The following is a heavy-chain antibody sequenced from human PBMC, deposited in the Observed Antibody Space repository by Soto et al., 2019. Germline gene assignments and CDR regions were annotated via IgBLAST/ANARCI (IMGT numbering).Heavy chain of an antibody. V-gene: IGHV3-23*01. CDR2: ISASGGLK. J-gene: IGHJ5*02. Sequence: PGGSLRLSCAASGFTFTNYAMTWVRQTPGKGLEWVSGISASGGLKYYADSVRGRFTVSRDNPKNILYLQMDNLRDEDTALYYCAREVGAPSGWLDPWGQGTQVTVSS. CDR3: AREVGAPSGWLDP. D-gene: IGHD1-26*01. CDR1: GFTFTNYA.